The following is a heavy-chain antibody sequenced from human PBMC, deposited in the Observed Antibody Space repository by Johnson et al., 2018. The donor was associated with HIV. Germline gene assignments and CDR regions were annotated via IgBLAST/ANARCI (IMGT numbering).Heavy chain of an antibody. CDR1: GFTFSDYP. CDR2: ISYDGSNK. CDR3: ARDPSVGASSAFDI. Sequence: QVQLVESGGGLVKPGGSLRLSCAASGFTFSDYPMHWVRQAPGKGLAWVAVISYDGSNKYYADSVKGRFTISRDNSKNTLYLQMNSLRAEDTAVYYCARDPSVGASSAFDIWGQGTMVTVSS. V-gene: IGHV3-30*04. D-gene: IGHD1-26*01. J-gene: IGHJ3*02.